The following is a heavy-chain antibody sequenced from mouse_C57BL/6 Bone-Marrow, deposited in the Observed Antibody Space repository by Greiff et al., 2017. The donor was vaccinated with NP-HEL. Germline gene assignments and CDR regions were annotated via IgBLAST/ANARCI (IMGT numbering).Heavy chain of an antibody. Sequence: VQLQQSGAELVRPGASVKLSCTASGFNIKDDYMHWVKQRPEQGLEWIGWIDPENGDTEYASKFQGNATITADTSSNTAYLQLSSLTSEDTAVYYCTTTVFDYWGQGTTLTVSS. D-gene: IGHD1-1*01. CDR1: GFNIKDDY. CDR3: TTTVFDY. CDR2: IDPENGDT. J-gene: IGHJ2*01. V-gene: IGHV14-4*01.